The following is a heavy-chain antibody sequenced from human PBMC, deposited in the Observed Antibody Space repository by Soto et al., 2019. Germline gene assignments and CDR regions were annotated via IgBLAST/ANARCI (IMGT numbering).Heavy chain of an antibody. CDR1: GGTFSSYA. CDR2: IIPIFGTA. D-gene: IGHD3-22*01. V-gene: IGHV1-69*01. J-gene: IGHJ4*02. CDR3: ARSHYYDSSGYHYCFDY. Sequence: QVQLVQSGAEVKKPGSSVKVSCKASGGTFSSYAISWVRQAPGQGLEWMGGIIPIFGTANYAQKFQGRVTITADESTSSADMELSSLRSEDTAVYYCARSHYYDSSGYHYCFDYWGQGTLVTVSS.